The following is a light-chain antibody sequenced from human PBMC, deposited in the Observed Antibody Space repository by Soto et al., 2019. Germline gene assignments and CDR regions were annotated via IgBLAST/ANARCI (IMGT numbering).Light chain of an antibody. Sequence: QSALTQPPSVSGSPGQSVTISCTGTSSDVGSYNRVSWYQQPPGTAPKLMIYEVSNRPSGVPDRFSWSKSGNTASLTISGLQAEDEADYYCSLYTSSSTFYVFGTGTKVTVL. V-gene: IGLV2-18*01. CDR3: SLYTSSSTFYV. J-gene: IGLJ1*01. CDR2: EVS. CDR1: SSDVGSYNR.